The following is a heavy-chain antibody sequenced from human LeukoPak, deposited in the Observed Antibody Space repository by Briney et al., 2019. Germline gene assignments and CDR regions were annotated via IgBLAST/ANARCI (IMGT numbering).Heavy chain of an antibody. V-gene: IGHV1-2*02. Sequence: ASVKVSFKASGYTFIDYYMYWVRQAPGQGLEWMGWINPNSGGTNYSHKFQGRVTMTRATSISTAYMALSRLRSDDTAVYYCVRVDYDSSGYRVDYWGQGTLVTVSS. CDR3: VRVDYDSSGYRVDY. D-gene: IGHD3-22*01. CDR1: GYTFIDYY. J-gene: IGHJ4*02. CDR2: INPNSGGT.